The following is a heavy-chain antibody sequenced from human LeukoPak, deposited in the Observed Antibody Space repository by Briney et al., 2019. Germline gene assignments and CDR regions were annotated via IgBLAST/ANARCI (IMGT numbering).Heavy chain of an antibody. Sequence: GGSLRLSCAASGFTFSSYAMSWVRQAPGKGLEWVSAISGSGGSTYYADSVKGRFTISRDNSKNTLYLQMNGLRAEDTAVYYCAKDLLMPSAAADYWGQGTLVTVSS. CDR1: GFTFSSYA. D-gene: IGHD6-13*01. CDR2: ISGSGGST. J-gene: IGHJ4*02. V-gene: IGHV3-23*01. CDR3: AKDLLMPSAAADY.